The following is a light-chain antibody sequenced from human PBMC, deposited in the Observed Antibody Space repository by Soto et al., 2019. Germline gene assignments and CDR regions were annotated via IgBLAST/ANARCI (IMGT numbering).Light chain of an antibody. CDR1: SSNIGSNY. V-gene: IGLV1-47*01. CDR3: AAWDDSLSGWV. Sequence: QSVLTQPPSASGTPGQRVTISCSGSSSNIGSNYVYWYQQLPGTAPKLLIYRNNQRPSGVPDRFSGSKSGTSASLPISGRRSEDEADYYCAAWDDSLSGWVFGGGTKLTVL. CDR2: RNN. J-gene: IGLJ3*02.